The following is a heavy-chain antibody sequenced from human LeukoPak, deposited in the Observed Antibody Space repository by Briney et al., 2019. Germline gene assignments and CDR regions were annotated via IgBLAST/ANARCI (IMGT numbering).Heavy chain of an antibody. D-gene: IGHD1-26*01. Sequence: PGGSLRLSCAASGFTFSNNAMSWVRQAPGKGLEWVSAISGSGGSTYYADSVKGRLTISRDNSKNTLYLQMNSLRAEDTAVYYCAKVQWELPDYWGQGTLVTVSS. CDR1: GFTFSNNA. V-gene: IGHV3-23*01. CDR2: ISGSGGST. J-gene: IGHJ4*02. CDR3: AKVQWELPDY.